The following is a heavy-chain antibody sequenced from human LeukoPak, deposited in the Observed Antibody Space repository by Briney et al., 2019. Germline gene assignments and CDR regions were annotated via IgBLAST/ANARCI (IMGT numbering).Heavy chain of an antibody. CDR1: GFTFSSYA. V-gene: IGHV3-30-3*01. CDR3: ARGRDGYNYAYFDY. CDR2: ISYDGSNK. J-gene: IGHJ4*02. Sequence: GRSLRLSCAASGFTFSSYAMHWVRQAPGKGLEWVAVISYDGSNKYYADSVKGRFTISRDNSKNTLYLQMNSLRAEDTAVYYCARGRDGYNYAYFDYWGQGTLVTVSS. D-gene: IGHD5-24*01.